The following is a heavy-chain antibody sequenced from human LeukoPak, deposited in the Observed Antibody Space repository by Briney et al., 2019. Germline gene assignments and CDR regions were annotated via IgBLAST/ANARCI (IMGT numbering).Heavy chain of an antibody. CDR2: INHSGST. V-gene: IGHV4-34*01. J-gene: IGHJ6*03. Sequence: SETLSLTCAVYGGSFSGYYWSWIRQPPGKGLEWIGEINHSGSTNYNPSLKSRVTISVNTSMNQFSLKLSSVTAADTAVHYCARHDIVVVPAAMRYYYYYYMDVWGKGTTVTVSS. CDR1: GGSFSGYY. D-gene: IGHD2-2*01. CDR3: ARHDIVVVPAAMRYYYYYYMDV.